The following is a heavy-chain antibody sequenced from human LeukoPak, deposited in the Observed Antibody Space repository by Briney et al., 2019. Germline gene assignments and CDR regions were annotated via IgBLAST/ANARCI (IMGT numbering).Heavy chain of an antibody. CDR2: MYSHGLT. CDR1: GFSVSSTY. J-gene: IGHJ4*02. CDR3: VRDIGSYPPEK. Sequence: RGSLRLSCAASGFSVSSTYMSWVRQAPGKGLEWVSLMYSHGLTSYGDPVRGRFTISRDTSKNTLHLQMNSLRAEDTAIYYCVRDIGSYPPEKWGQGTLVTVSS. D-gene: IGHD1-26*01. V-gene: IGHV3-53*01.